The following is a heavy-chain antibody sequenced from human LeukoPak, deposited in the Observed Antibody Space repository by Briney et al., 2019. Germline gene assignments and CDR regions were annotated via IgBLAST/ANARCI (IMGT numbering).Heavy chain of an antibody. CDR3: ARDTGSGWYNY. Sequence: TGGSLRLSCAASGFTFSSYWMHWVRQAPGKGLVWVSRINSDGSSTSYADSVKGRFTISRDNAKNSLYLQTNSLRAEDTAVYYCARDTGSGWYNYWGQGTLVTVSS. V-gene: IGHV3-74*01. CDR1: GFTFSSYW. J-gene: IGHJ4*02. CDR2: INSDGSST. D-gene: IGHD6-19*01.